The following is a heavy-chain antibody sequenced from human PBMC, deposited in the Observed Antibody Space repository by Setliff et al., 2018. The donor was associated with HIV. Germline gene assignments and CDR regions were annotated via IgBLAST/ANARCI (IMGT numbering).Heavy chain of an antibody. J-gene: IGHJ3*02. Sequence: ASVKVSCKASGYTFTGYYMHWVRQAPGQGLEWMGWINPNSGGTNYAQKFQGRVTMTRDTSISTAYMELSRLRSDDTAVYYCARDQGYYDSSGYYYVGDAFGIWGQGTMVTVSS. D-gene: IGHD3-22*01. CDR1: GYTFTGYY. CDR2: INPNSGGT. V-gene: IGHV1-2*02. CDR3: ARDQGYYDSSGYYYVGDAFGI.